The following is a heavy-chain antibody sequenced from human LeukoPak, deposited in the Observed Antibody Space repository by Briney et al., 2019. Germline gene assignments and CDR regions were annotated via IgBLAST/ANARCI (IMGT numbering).Heavy chain of an antibody. V-gene: IGHV3-7*03. CDR3: GKDFGTTGTPHF. CDR2: INPDGSAQ. Sequence: GGSLRLSCAASAFTFSDSWMSWVRQAPGKGLEWVANINPDGSAQHYVDSVRGRFTISRDNARSLVYLQVNSLRAEDTVVYYCGKDFGTTGTPHFWGQGTLVTVSS. CDR1: AFTFSDSW. J-gene: IGHJ4*02. D-gene: IGHD1-1*01.